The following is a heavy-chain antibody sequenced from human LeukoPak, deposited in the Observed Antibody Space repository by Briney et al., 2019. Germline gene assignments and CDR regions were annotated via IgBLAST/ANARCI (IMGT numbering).Heavy chain of an antibody. CDR2: IKSKTDGGTT. D-gene: IGHD2-15*01. J-gene: IGHJ4*02. V-gene: IGHV3-15*01. CDR3: STEGLLLSWAFDY. Sequence: AGSLRLSCAASGFTFSDAWMSWVRQAPGKGLECVGRIKSKTDGGTTDYAAPVKGRFTISRDHSKNTLYLQMSSLKTEDTAVYYCSTEGLLLSWAFDYWGQGTLVTVSS. CDR1: GFTFSDAW.